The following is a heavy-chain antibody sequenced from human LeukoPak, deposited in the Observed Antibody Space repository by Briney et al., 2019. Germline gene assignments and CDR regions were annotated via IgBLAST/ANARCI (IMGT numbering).Heavy chain of an antibody. CDR1: GFAFSSHA. J-gene: IGHJ3*01. V-gene: IGHV3-23*01. CDR2: ISGSAEKT. CDR3: ARGSTYDFWSGDALDV. Sequence: GGSLRLSGAASGFAFSSHAMTWVRQAPGKGLEWVSSISGSAEKTYYADSVKGRFTISRDSSQKILNLQMDNLRVEDTAIYYCARGSTYDFWSGDALDVWGQGTMVTVAS. D-gene: IGHD3-3*01.